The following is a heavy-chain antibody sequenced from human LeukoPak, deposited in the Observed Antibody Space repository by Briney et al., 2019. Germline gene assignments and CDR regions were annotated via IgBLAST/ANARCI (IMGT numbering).Heavy chain of an antibody. Sequence: GGSLGLSCAASGFTFSSYAMHWVRQAPGKGLEWVAVISYDGSNKYYADSVKGRFTISRDNSKNTLYLQMNSLRAEDTAVYYCARALTVTTGSFDYWGQGTLVTVSS. J-gene: IGHJ4*02. D-gene: IGHD4-17*01. V-gene: IGHV3-30-3*01. CDR1: GFTFSSYA. CDR2: ISYDGSNK. CDR3: ARALTVTTGSFDY.